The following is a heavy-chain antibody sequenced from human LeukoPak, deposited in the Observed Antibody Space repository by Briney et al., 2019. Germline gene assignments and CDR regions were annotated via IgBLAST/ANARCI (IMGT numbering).Heavy chain of an antibody. J-gene: IGHJ4*02. CDR2: ISYDGSNN. Sequence: PGGSLRLSCAASGFTFSSYAMHWVRQAPGKGLEWVAVISYDGSNNYYAASVKGRFTISRDNSQNTLFLQMNSLRAEDTAVYYCARDSVGYCSSTSCYAEGGFDYWGQGTLVTVSS. D-gene: IGHD2-2*03. CDR1: GFTFSSYA. V-gene: IGHV3-30-3*01. CDR3: ARDSVGYCSSTSCYAEGGFDY.